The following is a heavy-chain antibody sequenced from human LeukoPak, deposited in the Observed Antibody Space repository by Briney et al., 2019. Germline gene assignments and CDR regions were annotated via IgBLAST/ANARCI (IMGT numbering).Heavy chain of an antibody. CDR2: VSCFNGDT. CDR1: GYTLNHHG. Sequence: ASVKGSCKASGYTLNHHGISWVRQAPGQGLEVMGRVSCFNGDTHYAQKFQGRVTMTRDTSTTTAYMELRSLRSDDTALYYCARDPTNTSGRYAYFDFWGQGTLVTVSS. V-gene: IGHV1-18*01. J-gene: IGHJ4*02. CDR3: ARDPTNTSGRYAYFDF. D-gene: IGHD6-19*01.